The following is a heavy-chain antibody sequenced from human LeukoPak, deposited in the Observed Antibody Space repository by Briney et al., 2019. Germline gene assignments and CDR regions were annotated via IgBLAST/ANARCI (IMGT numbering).Heavy chain of an antibody. CDR1: GFTFSSYW. V-gene: IGHV3-74*01. J-gene: IGHJ4*02. D-gene: IGHD5-24*01. Sequence: GGSLRLSCAASGFTFSSYWMHWVRQAPGKGLVWVSRINSDGSSTSHADSVKGRFTISRDNAKNTLYLQMNSLRAEDTAVYYCAREDGYNRPYFDYWGQGTLVTVSS. CDR2: INSDGSST. CDR3: AREDGYNRPYFDY.